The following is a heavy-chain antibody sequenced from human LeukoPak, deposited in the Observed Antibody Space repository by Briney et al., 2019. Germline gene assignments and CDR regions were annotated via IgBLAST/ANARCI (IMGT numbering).Heavy chain of an antibody. CDR2: ISAYNGKP. CDR1: GYTFTIYG. D-gene: IGHD4-11*01. V-gene: IGHV1-18*01. Sequence: ASVKVPCKASGYTFTIYGISWVREPPGKGREGMGWISAYNGKPNYAQKLQGRVTMTTDTSTSTAYMELRSLRSDDTAVYYCAATVNYYYYMDVWGKGTTVTVSS. CDR3: AATVNYYYYMDV. J-gene: IGHJ6*03.